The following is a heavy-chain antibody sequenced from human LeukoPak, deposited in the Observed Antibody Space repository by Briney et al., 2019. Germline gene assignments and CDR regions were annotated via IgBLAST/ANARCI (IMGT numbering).Heavy chain of an antibody. Sequence: SETLSLTCTVSGGSISSGGYYWSWIRQHPGKGLEWIGYIYYSGSTYYNPSLKSRVTISVDTSENQFSLKLSSVTAADTAVYYCARGELPSHFDYWGQGTLVTVSS. CDR1: GGSISSGGYY. J-gene: IGHJ4*02. CDR3: ARGELPSHFDY. CDR2: IYYSGST. D-gene: IGHD2-15*01. V-gene: IGHV4-31*03.